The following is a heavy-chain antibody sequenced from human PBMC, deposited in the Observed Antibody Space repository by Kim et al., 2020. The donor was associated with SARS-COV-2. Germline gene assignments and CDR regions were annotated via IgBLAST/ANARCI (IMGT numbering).Heavy chain of an antibody. V-gene: IGHV3-23*01. Sequence: AEPVQSRFTFSRDNSKNTLYLQMNSIRAEDTAVYYCARELVSRSSLTLDYWGQGTLVTVSS. J-gene: IGHJ4*02. D-gene: IGHD6-6*01. CDR3: ARELVSRSSLTLDY.